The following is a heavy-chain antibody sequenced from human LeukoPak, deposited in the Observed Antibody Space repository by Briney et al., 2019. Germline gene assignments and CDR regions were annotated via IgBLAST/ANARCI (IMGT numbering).Heavy chain of an antibody. CDR1: GFTFSSYW. CDR3: AKGGRGTYYYDSSGYYYVWSAFDI. Sequence: GGSLRLSCAASGFTFSSYWMHWVRQAPGKGLVWVSRINSDGSSTSYADSVKGRFTISRDNAKNTLYLQMNSLRAEDTAVYYCAKGGRGTYYYDSSGYYYVWSAFDIWGQGTMVTVSS. J-gene: IGHJ3*02. CDR2: INSDGSST. V-gene: IGHV3-74*01. D-gene: IGHD3-22*01.